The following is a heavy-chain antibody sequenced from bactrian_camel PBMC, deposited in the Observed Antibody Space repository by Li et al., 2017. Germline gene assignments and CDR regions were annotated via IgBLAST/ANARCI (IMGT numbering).Heavy chain of an antibody. J-gene: IGHJ6*01. D-gene: IGHD6*01. V-gene: IGHV3S31*01. CDR3: AAGREPLIGGRSGGRWFLGRHFGD. Sequence: DVQLVESGGGLVQPGGSLRLSCAASGFSFSHYAMTWVRQASGKGLEWVSAINSGGDTTYYTDSVKGRFTISRDNNKGTLSLQMNSLKPEDTAMYYCAAGREPLIGGRSGGRWFLGRHFGDWG. CDR1: GFSFSHYA. CDR2: INSGGDTT.